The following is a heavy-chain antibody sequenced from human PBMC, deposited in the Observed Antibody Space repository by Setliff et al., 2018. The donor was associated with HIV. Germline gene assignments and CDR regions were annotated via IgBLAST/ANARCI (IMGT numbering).Heavy chain of an antibody. CDR2: ISYNGIT. CDR3: ARHRPWEVDVFDI. Sequence: LSLTCSVSGGSMKNYYWSLIRQPPRKALEWVGYISYNGITTYNPSRKSRVTISVDTSKNQFSLKLTSATAADTSVYYCARHRPWEVDVFDIWGQGTMVTVSS. CDR1: GGSMKNYY. J-gene: IGHJ3*02. V-gene: IGHV4-59*08. D-gene: IGHD1-26*01.